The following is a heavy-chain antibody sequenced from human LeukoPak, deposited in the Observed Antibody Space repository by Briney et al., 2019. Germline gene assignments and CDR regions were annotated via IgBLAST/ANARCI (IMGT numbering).Heavy chain of an antibody. J-gene: IGHJ4*02. CDR1: GGSISSGTYY. CDR3: ARGRDGYNFLNRGEYYYFDY. Sequence: SETLSLTCTLSGGSISSGTYYWSGIRQPAGKGLEWIGRIYTSGSTNYNPSLKSRVTISVDTSKNQFSLRLNSVTAADTAVYYCARGRDGYNFLNRGEYYYFDYWGQGTLVTVSS. V-gene: IGHV4-61*02. D-gene: IGHD5-24*01. CDR2: IYTSGST.